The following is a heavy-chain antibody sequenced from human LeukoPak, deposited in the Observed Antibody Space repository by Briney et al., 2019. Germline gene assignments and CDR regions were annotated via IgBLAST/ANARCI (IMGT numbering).Heavy chain of an antibody. CDR1: GFTFSSYS. CDR3: ARDLGETYYDFWSGYPAY. Sequence: GGSLRLSCAASGFTFSSYSMNWVRQAPGKGLEWVSYISSSSSSTIYYADSVKGRFTISRDNAKNSLYLQMNSLRAEDTAVYYCARDLGETYYDFWSGYPAYWGQGTLVTVSS. J-gene: IGHJ4*02. CDR2: ISSSSSSTI. D-gene: IGHD3-3*01. V-gene: IGHV3-48*01.